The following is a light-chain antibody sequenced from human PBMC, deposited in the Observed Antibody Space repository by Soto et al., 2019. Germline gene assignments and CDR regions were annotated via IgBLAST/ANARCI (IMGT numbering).Light chain of an antibody. CDR2: TAA. J-gene: IGKJ2*01. CDR1: QRVTTY. V-gene: IGKV1-39*01. CDR3: QQTYSTPST. Sequence: IQMTQSPSSLSASVGDRVTITCRASQRVTTYVNWYQQKPGGAPKLLISTAATLQRGVPSRFSGSGSGTELTHTITTLQPGYFATYFCQQTYSTPSTFGQGTKLEIK.